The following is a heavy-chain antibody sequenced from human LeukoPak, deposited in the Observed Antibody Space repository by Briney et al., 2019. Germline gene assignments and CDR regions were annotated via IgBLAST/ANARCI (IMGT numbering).Heavy chain of an antibody. J-gene: IGHJ6*02. Sequence: PGRSLRLSCAASGFTFSSYSMNWVRQAPGKGLGWVSYISSSSTIYYTDSVKGRFTISRDNAKNSLYLQMNSLRDEDTAVYYCARPTYGDYGMDVWGQGTTVTVSS. CDR1: GFTFSSYS. CDR2: ISSSSTI. CDR3: ARPTYGDYGMDV. V-gene: IGHV3-48*02. D-gene: IGHD4-17*01.